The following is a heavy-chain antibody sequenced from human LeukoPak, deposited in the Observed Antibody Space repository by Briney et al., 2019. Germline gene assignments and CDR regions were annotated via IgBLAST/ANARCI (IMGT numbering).Heavy chain of an antibody. V-gene: IGHV3-30-3*01. CDR1: GFTFYIYA. J-gene: IGHJ4*02. Sequence: GGSLRLSCAACGFTFYIYAMHSVRQAPGKGLQWVAVIGDDGSHKDYVDSVKGRFTISRDKSKNTLYLQMNSLTAEDTAVYYCARDTTGHYDYWGQGALVTVSS. CDR3: ARDTTGHYDY. D-gene: IGHD1-1*01. CDR2: IGDDGSHK.